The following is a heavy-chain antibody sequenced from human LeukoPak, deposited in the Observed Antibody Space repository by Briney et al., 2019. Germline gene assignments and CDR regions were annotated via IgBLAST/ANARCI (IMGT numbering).Heavy chain of an antibody. J-gene: IGHJ4*02. CDR1: GGSISSSSYY. V-gene: IGHV4-39*01. D-gene: IGHD6-13*01. CDR3: ARFAAAGTGRIDY. CDR2: IYYSGST. Sequence: SETLSLTCTVSGGSISSSSYYWGWIRQPPGKGLEWIGSIYYSGSTYYNPSLKSRVTISVDTSKNQFSLKLSSVTAADTAVYYRARFAAAGTGRIDYWGQGTLVTVSS.